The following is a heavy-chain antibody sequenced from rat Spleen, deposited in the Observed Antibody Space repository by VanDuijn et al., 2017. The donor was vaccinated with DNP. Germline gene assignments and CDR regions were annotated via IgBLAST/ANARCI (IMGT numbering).Heavy chain of an antibody. V-gene: IGHV2-6*01. CDR1: GFSLTSYT. J-gene: IGHJ2*01. CDR3: AWNWELDDFDY. D-gene: IGHD5-1*01. Sequence: QVQLKESGPGLVQPSQTLSLTCTVFGFSLTSYTVSWVRQPPGKGLEWIAAMSSGGNTYYTSALKSRLSISRDTSKRQVFLKMNSLQAGDTASYVGAWNWELDDFDYWGQGVMVTVSS. CDR2: MSSGGNT.